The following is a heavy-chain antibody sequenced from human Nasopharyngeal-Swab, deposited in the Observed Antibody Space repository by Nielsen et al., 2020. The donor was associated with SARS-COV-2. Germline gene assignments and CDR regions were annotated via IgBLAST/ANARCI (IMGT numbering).Heavy chain of an antibody. CDR2: IYYSGGT. V-gene: IGHV4-31*03. D-gene: IGHD2-8*01. CDR1: GGSISSGGYY. Sequence: SETLSLTCTVSGGSISSGGYYWSWIRQHPGKGLEWIGYIYYSGGTYYNPSLKSRVTISVDTSKNQFSLKLSSVTAADTAVYYCARVVTDLYHFDYWGQGTLVTVSS. CDR3: ARVVTDLYHFDY. J-gene: IGHJ4*02.